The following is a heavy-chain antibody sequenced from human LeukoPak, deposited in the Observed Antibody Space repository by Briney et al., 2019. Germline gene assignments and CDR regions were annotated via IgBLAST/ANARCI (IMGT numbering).Heavy chain of an antibody. Sequence: ASVKVSCKASGYTFTSYDINWVRQATGQGLEWMGRMNPNSGNTGYAQKFQGRVTMTRNTSISTAYMELSSLRSEDTAVYYCVRGVAPRTTIFGVVIIRSSRETGWYFDYWGQGTLVTVSS. CDR1: GYTFTSYD. D-gene: IGHD3-3*01. J-gene: IGHJ4*02. CDR3: VRGVAPRTTIFGVVIIRSSRETGWYFDY. CDR2: MNPNSGNT. V-gene: IGHV1-8*01.